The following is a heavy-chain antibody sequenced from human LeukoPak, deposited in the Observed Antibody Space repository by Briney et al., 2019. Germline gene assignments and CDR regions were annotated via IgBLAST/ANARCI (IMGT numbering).Heavy chain of an antibody. Sequence: SVKVSCKASGGTFSSYAISWVRQAPGQGLEWMGGIIPIFGTANYAQKFQGRVTITADESTSTAYMELSSLRSEDTAVYYCARLVRALQGGWFDPWGQGTLVTVSS. CDR3: ARLVRALQGGWFDP. CDR1: GGTFSSYA. J-gene: IGHJ5*02. CDR2: IIPIFGTA. D-gene: IGHD1-1*01. V-gene: IGHV1-69*13.